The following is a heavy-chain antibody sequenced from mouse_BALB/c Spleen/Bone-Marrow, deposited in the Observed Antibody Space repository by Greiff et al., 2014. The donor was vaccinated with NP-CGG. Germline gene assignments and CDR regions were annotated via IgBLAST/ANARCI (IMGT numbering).Heavy chain of an antibody. CDR3: ARNWDVRFDY. D-gene: IGHD4-1*01. J-gene: IGHJ2*01. V-gene: IGHV4-1*02. CDR1: GFDFSRYW. Sequence: EVKLQESGGGLVQPGGSLKLSCAASGFDFSRYWMSWVRQAPGKGLEWIGEINPDSSTINYTPSLKDKFIISRDNAKNTPYLQMSKVRSEDTALYYCARNWDVRFDYWGQGTTLTVSS. CDR2: INPDSSTI.